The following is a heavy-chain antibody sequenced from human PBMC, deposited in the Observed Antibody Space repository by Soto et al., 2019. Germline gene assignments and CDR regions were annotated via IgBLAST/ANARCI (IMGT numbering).Heavy chain of an antibody. CDR3: ARGRSGYSYGTEAYYFDS. CDR1: GGSISTYY. J-gene: IGHJ4*02. D-gene: IGHD5-18*01. CDR2: VSTSGTS. Sequence: PSLTCPVSGGSISTYYWSWIRQPAGKRLEWIGHVSTSGTSNYHPSVKSRVTMSLDTSKKQFSLNLYSVTAADTAVYYCARGRSGYSYGTEAYYFDSWGQGTPVTVSS. V-gene: IGHV4-4*07.